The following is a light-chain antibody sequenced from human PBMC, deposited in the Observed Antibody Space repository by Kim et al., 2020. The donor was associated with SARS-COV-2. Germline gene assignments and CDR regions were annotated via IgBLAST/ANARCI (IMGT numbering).Light chain of an antibody. V-gene: IGLV2-14*03. Sequence: QSALTQPASMSGSPGHSITISCTGTSGDVGGYNYVSWYQQHPGKAPNLMIYDVTNRPSGFSNRFSGSKSGNTASLTISGLQAEDEADYYCSSYTSSITLVFGGGTQLTVL. J-gene: IGLJ2*01. CDR2: DVT. CDR3: SSYTSSITLV. CDR1: SGDVGGYNY.